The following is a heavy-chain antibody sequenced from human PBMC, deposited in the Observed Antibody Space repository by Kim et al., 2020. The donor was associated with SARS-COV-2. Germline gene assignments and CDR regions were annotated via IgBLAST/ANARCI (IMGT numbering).Heavy chain of an antibody. CDR2: ISSSSSYT. D-gene: IGHD6-13*01. J-gene: IGHJ4*02. CDR1: GFTFSDYY. Sequence: GGSLRLSCAASGFTFSDYYMSWIRQAPGKGLEWVSYISSSSSYTNYADSVKGRFTISRDNAKNSLYLQMNSLRAEDTAVYYCARAKRAAAGLKEFDYWGQGTLVTVSS. V-gene: IGHV3-11*06. CDR3: ARAKRAAAGLKEFDY.